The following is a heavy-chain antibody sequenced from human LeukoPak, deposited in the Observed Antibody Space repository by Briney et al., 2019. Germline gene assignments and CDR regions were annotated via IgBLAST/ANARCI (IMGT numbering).Heavy chain of an antibody. D-gene: IGHD2-21*01. J-gene: IGHJ4*02. CDR2: IYYSGST. CDR3: AKGDQLDY. CDR1: GGSISSSSYY. Sequence: SETLSLTCTVSGGSISSSSYYWGWIRQPPGRGLEWIGSIYYSGSTYYNPSLKSRVTISVDTSKNQFSLKLSSVTAADTAVYHCAKGDQLDYWGQGTLVTVSS. V-gene: IGHV4-39*01.